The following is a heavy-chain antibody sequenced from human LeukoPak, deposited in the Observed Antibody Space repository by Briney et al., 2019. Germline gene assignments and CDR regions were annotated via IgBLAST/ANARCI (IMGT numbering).Heavy chain of an antibody. CDR1: GYSISSGYY. D-gene: IGHD3-3*01. CDR3: ARRAVVYDFWSGYYTEWYFDL. J-gene: IGHJ2*01. V-gene: IGHV4-38-2*01. Sequence: PSETLSLTCAVSGYSISSGYYWGWIRQPPGKGLEWIGSIYHSGSTYYNPSLKSRVTISVDTSKNQFSLKLSSVTAADTAVYYYARRAVVYDFWSGYYTEWYFDLWGRGTLVTVSS. CDR2: IYHSGST.